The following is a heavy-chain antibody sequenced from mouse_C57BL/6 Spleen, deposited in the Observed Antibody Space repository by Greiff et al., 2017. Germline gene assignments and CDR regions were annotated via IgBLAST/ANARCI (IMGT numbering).Heavy chain of an antibody. CDR2: INPGSGGT. Sequence: VQLQQSGAELVRPGTSVKVSCKASGYAFTNYLIEWVKQRPGQGLEWIGVINPGSGGTNYNEKFKGKATLTADKSSSTAYMQLSSLTSEDSAVYFCARYTYYDYDVGYFDVWGTGTTVTVSS. D-gene: IGHD2-4*01. V-gene: IGHV1-54*01. CDR1: GYAFTNYL. CDR3: ARYTYYDYDVGYFDV. J-gene: IGHJ1*03.